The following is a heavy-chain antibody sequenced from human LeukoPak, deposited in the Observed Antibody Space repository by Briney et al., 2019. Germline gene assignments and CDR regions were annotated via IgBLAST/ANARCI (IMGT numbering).Heavy chain of an antibody. CDR2: IKQDGSET. CDR1: GLTFGDYW. D-gene: IGHD3-9*01. Sequence: PGGSLRLSCEASGLTFGDYWMTWVRQAPGKGPECVANIKQDGSETHYVDSVKGRFTIFRDNAKNSLSLQMNSLRVEDTAMYYCATYWRYFDWLLLDTWGQGTLVTVSS. CDR3: ATYWRYFDWLLLDT. V-gene: IGHV3-7*05. J-gene: IGHJ5*02.